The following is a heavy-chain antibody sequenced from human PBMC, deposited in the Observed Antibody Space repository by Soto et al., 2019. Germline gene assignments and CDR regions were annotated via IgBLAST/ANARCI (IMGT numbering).Heavy chain of an antibody. CDR2: ISAYNGNT. D-gene: IGHD2-15*01. Sequence: ASVKVSCKASGYTFTSYGISWVRQAPGQGLEWMGWISAYNGNTNYAQKLKGRVTMTTNTSTSTAYKELRNLRSDDTAVYYCARGHQYCSGGSCYRGAYYFDYWGQGTLVTVS. CDR3: ARGHQYCSGGSCYRGAYYFDY. CDR1: GYTFTSYG. J-gene: IGHJ4*02. V-gene: IGHV1-18*01.